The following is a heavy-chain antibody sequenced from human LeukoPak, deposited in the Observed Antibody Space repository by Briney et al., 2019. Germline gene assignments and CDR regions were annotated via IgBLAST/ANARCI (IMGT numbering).Heavy chain of an antibody. CDR2: ISGTGSTM. CDR3: AVATGWSTGVYFHS. V-gene: IGHV3-48*03. J-gene: IGHJ4*02. D-gene: IGHD6-19*01. Sequence: GGSLRLSCAASGFSFSGYEMSWVRQAPGRGLEWVSFISGTGSTMYYADSVKGRFTISRDNAIKSLYLQMNSLRAGEDTAVYYCAVATGWSTGVYFHSWGQGTLVTVSS. CDR1: GFSFSGYE.